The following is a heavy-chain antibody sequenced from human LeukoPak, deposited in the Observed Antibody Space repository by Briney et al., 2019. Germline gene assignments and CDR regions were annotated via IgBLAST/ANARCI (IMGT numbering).Heavy chain of an antibody. D-gene: IGHD3-10*01. CDR1: GFTVSSNY. J-gene: IGHJ4*02. V-gene: IGHV3-66*01. CDR3: ARGTVTMVDY. CDR2: IYSGGST. Sequence: GGSLRLSCAASGFTVSSNYMSWVRQAPGRGLEWVSVIYSGGSTYYADSVKGRFTISRDNSKNTLFLQMNGLRAGDTAVYYCARGTVTMVDYWGQGTLVTVSS.